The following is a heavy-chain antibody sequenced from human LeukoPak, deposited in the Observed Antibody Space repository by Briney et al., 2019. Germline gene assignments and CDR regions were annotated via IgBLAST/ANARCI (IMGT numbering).Heavy chain of an antibody. CDR1: GYSISSGYY. D-gene: IGHD6-13*01. Sequence: PSETLSLTCTVSGYSISSGYYWGWIRQPPGKGLEWIGSIYHSGSTYYNPSLKSRVTISVDTSKNQFSLKLSSVTAADTAVYYCARDQRQQLLDYWGQGTLVTVSS. CDR3: ARDQRQQLLDY. CDR2: IYHSGST. V-gene: IGHV4-38-2*02. J-gene: IGHJ4*02.